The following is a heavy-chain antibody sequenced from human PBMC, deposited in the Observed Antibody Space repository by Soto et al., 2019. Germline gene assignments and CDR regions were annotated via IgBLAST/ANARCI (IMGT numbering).Heavy chain of an antibody. Sequence: SLPCTVAGGYMTSGDQYWTWNSQRPGEGLEWFGYINHRGSLYYNPSLKSRVSMSVDTSKNQFSLNLSSVTAADTAVYYCARELHQRQGRNMDVWGQGTTVTVSS. CDR1: GGYMTSGDQY. CDR2: INHRGSL. V-gene: IGHV4-31*03. CDR3: ARELHQRQGRNMDV. J-gene: IGHJ6*02. D-gene: IGHD1-1*01.